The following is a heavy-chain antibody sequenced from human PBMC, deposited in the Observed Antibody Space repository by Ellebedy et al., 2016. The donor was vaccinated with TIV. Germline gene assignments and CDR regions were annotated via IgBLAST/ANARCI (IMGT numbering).Heavy chain of an antibody. D-gene: IGHD3-22*01. J-gene: IGHJ5*02. CDR1: GGTFSSYA. CDR3: ARGEYYYDSSGYQTTYPFDP. CDR2: IIPIFGTA. Sequence: AASVKVSCKASGGTFSSYAISWVRQAPGQGLEWMGGIIPIFGTANYAQKFQGRVTITADESTSTAYMELSSLRSEDTAVYYCARGEYYYDSSGYQTTYPFDPWGQGTLVTVSS. V-gene: IGHV1-69*13.